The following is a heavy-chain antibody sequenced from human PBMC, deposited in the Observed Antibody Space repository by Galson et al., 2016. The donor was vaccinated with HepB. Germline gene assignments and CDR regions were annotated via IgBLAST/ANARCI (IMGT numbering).Heavy chain of an antibody. D-gene: IGHD5-24*01. CDR1: GFSVSTNY. CDR2: IYSAGST. CDR3: ARDGARWLQGSYYYAVDV. Sequence: SLRLSCAATGFSVSTNYMNWVRQAPGKGLEWVSVIYSAGSTYYADSVKGRFTISRDNSKNMLFLQMNSLRAEVTAVYYCARDGARWLQGSYYYAVDVWCQGTTVIVSS. J-gene: IGHJ6*02. V-gene: IGHV3-66*01.